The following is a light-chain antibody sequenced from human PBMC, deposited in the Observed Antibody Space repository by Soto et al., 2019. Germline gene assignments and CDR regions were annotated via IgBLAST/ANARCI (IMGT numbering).Light chain of an antibody. Sequence: VIWMTQSPSLLSASTGDRVTISCRMSQGISNFLAWYQQKPGKAPELLIYGASTLHSGVPPRFSGSGSGTEFTLTISSLQPEDFATYHCQHLNSYPYTFGQGTKVDIK. J-gene: IGKJ2*01. V-gene: IGKV1D-8*03. CDR2: GAS. CDR3: QHLNSYPYT. CDR1: QGISNF.